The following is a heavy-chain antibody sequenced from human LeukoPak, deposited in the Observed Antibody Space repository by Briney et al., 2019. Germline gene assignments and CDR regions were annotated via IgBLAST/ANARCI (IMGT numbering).Heavy chain of an antibody. CDR1: GGTFSSYA. D-gene: IGHD6-6*01. Sequence: ALVNVSCKASGGTFSSYAISWVRQAPGQGLEWMGGIIPIFGTANYAQKFQGRVTITADESTSTAYMELSSLRSEDTAVYYCARASATRPPKHTTYYYYYGMDVWGQGTTVTVSS. J-gene: IGHJ6*02. V-gene: IGHV1-69*13. CDR2: IIPIFGTA. CDR3: ARASATRPPKHTTYYYYYGMDV.